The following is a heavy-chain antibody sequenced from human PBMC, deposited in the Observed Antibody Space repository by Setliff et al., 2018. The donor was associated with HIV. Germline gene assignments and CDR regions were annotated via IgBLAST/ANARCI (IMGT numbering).Heavy chain of an antibody. CDR1: GGSISSYY. Sequence: PSETLSLTCTVSGGSISSYYWSWIRQPPGKGLEWIGYIYYSGSTNYNPSLKSRVTISVDTSKNQFSLKLSSVTAADTAVYYCARNLLHYDSSGLRWNYYYYMDVWGKGTTVTVS. D-gene: IGHD3-22*01. CDR3: ARNLLHYDSSGLRWNYYYYMDV. V-gene: IGHV4-59*01. CDR2: IYYSGST. J-gene: IGHJ6*03.